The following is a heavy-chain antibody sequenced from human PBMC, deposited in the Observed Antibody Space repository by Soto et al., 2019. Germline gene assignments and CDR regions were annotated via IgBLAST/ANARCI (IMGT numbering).Heavy chain of an antibody. J-gene: IGHJ6*02. CDR1: GFTFSSYW. CDR3: AREVGTIFGVDYSQDYYYYGMDV. CDR2: INSDGSST. V-gene: IGHV3-74*01. D-gene: IGHD3-3*01. Sequence: LRLSCAASGFTFSSYWMHWVRQAPGKGLVWVSRINSDGSSTSYADSVKGRFTISRDNAKNTLYLQMNSLRAEDTAVYYCAREVGTIFGVDYSQDYYYYGMDVWGQGTTVTVSS.